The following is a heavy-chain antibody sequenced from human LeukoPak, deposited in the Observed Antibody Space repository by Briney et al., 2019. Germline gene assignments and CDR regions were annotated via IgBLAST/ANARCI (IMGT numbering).Heavy chain of an antibody. D-gene: IGHD2/OR15-2a*01. CDR1: GFTFSSVW. CDR2: ISNNGGRT. CDR3: ARDEDTSALSEY. Sequence: PGGTLRLSCAASGFTFSSVWMSWVRQAPGRGLEWVSAISNNGGRTDYADSVKGRFTISRDNSKSTLYLHMDSLRAEDTAVYYCARDEDTSALSEYWGQGTLVTVSS. V-gene: IGHV3-23*01. J-gene: IGHJ4*02.